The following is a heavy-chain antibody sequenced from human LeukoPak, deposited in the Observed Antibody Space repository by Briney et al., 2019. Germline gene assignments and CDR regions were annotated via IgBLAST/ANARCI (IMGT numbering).Heavy chain of an antibody. V-gene: IGHV3-66*01. D-gene: IGHD5-12*01. CDR3: ARDGGYSGYDFPLDY. Sequence: GGSLRLSCAASGFTVSDNYMSWVRQAPGKGLEWVSVIYSGGTTYYADSVKGRFTISRDNSKNTLYLQMNSLRAEDTAVYYCARDGGYSGYDFPLDYWGQGTLVTVSS. CDR1: GFTVSDNY. CDR2: IYSGGTT. J-gene: IGHJ4*02.